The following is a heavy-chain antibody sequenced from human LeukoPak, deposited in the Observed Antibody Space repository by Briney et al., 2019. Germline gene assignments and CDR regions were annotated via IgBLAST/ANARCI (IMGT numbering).Heavy chain of an antibody. V-gene: IGHV4-59*01. CDR1: GGSMNYYY. D-gene: IGHD2-15*01. CDR3: ARDSSAQGVAAAERFDY. Sequence: PSETLSLTCTVSGGSMNYYYWSWIRQPPGKGLEWIGYIYYSGSTNYNPSLKSRLTISVDTSKNQFSLNLSSVTAADTAVYYCARDSSAQGVAAAERFDYWGQGTLVTVSS. J-gene: IGHJ4*02. CDR2: IYYSGST.